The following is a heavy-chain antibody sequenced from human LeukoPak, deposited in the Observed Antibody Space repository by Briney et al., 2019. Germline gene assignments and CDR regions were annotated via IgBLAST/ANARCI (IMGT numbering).Heavy chain of an antibody. Sequence: PSETLSLTCAVYGGSFSGYYWSWIRQPPGKGLEWIGEINHSGSTNYNPSLKSRVTISVDTSKNQFSLKLSSVTAADTAVYYCARGSLAGGVFDYWGQETLVTVSS. J-gene: IGHJ4*02. V-gene: IGHV4-34*01. CDR3: ARGSLAGGVFDY. D-gene: IGHD3-10*01. CDR1: GGSFSGYY. CDR2: INHSGST.